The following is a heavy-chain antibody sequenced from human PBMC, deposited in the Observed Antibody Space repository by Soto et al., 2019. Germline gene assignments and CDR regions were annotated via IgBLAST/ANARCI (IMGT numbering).Heavy chain of an antibody. CDR1: GFTFSSYG. J-gene: IGHJ6*02. D-gene: IGHD4-4*01. CDR2: VSYDGSNK. CDR3: AKDNYVGYYYYGMDV. V-gene: IGHV3-30*18. Sequence: PGGSLRLSCAASGFTFSSYGVHWVRQAPGKGLEWVASVSYDGSNKHYADSVKGRFTISRDNSRNTLDLQMNSLRAEDTAVYYCAKDNYVGYYYYGMDVWGQGTTVTVSS.